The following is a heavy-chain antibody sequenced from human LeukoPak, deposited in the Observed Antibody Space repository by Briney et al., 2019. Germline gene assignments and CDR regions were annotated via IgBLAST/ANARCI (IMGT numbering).Heavy chain of an antibody. CDR3: ARIRSRYFLRYFDY. Sequence: SGPALVKPTQTLTLTCTFSGFSLSTTGVYGSWIRQPPGKALEWLARIDWDDDKYYSTSLKTRLAISKDTSKNQVVLTMTNMDPVDTATYYCARIRSRYFLRYFDYWGQGTLVTVSS. CDR1: GFSLSTTGVY. V-gene: IGHV2-70*11. CDR2: IDWDDDK. J-gene: IGHJ4*02. D-gene: IGHD1-1*01.